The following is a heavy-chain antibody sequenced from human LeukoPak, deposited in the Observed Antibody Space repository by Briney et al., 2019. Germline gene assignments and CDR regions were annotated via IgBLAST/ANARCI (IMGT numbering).Heavy chain of an antibody. Sequence: ASVKVSCKASGYTFTSYGISWVRQAPGQGLEWMGWISAYNGNTNYAQKLQGRVTMTTDTSTSTAYMELRSLRSDGTAVYYCARDDLPYYDFWSGYYRRYFDYWGQGTLVTVSS. CDR3: ARDDLPYYDFWSGYYRRYFDY. J-gene: IGHJ4*02. D-gene: IGHD3-3*01. V-gene: IGHV1-18*01. CDR1: GYTFTSYG. CDR2: ISAYNGNT.